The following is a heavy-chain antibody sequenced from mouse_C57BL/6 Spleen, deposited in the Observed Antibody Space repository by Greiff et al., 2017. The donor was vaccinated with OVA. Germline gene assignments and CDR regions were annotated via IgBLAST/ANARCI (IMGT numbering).Heavy chain of an antibody. CDR3: AATMTTAVGGYFDV. Sequence: VQLQQPGAELVRPGSSVKLSCKASGYTFTSYWMHWVKQRPIQGLEWIGNIDPSDSETHYNQKFKDKATLTVDKSSSTAYMQLSSLTSEDSAVYYCAATMTTAVGGYFDVWGTGTTVTVSS. V-gene: IGHV1-52*01. CDR2: IDPSDSET. CDR1: GYTFTSYW. J-gene: IGHJ1*03. D-gene: IGHD1-1*01.